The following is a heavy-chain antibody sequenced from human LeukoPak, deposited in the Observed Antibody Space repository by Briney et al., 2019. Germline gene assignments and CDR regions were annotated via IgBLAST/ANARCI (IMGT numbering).Heavy chain of an antibody. Sequence: ASVKVSCKDSGYTFTSYGISWVRQAPGQGLEWMGWISAYNGNTNYAQKFQGRVTITADESTSTAYMELSSLRSEDTAVYYCARDAGGRRLAFDIWGQGTMVTVSS. CDR1: GYTFTSYG. V-gene: IGHV1-18*01. CDR3: ARDAGGRRLAFDI. J-gene: IGHJ3*02. CDR2: ISAYNGNT. D-gene: IGHD2-15*01.